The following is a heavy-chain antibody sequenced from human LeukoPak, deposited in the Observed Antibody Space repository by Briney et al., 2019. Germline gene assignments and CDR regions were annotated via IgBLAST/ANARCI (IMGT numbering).Heavy chain of an antibody. J-gene: IGHJ4*02. V-gene: IGHV4-59*12. CDR1: GGSINSYY. CDR2: IYYSGST. Sequence: SETLSLTCTVSGGSINSYYWSWIRQPPGKGLEWIGYIYYSGSTYYNPSLKSRVTISVDTSKNQFSLKLSSVTAADTAVYYCASEAGGSLQYWGQGTLVTVSS. CDR3: ASEAGGSLQY. D-gene: IGHD6-13*01.